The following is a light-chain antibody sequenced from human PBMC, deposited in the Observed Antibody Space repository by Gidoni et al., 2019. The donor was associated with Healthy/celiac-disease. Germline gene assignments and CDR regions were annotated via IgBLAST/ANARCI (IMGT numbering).Light chain of an antibody. CDR2: EVS. V-gene: IGLV2-14*01. CDR3: SSYTSSSTPV. CDR1: SSDVGGYNY. Sequence: QSALTQPASVSGSPGQSITISCTGTSSDVGGYNYVSWYQQHPGKAPKLMIYEVSNRPSGVPDRFSGSKSGNTASLTISGLQAEDEADYYCSSYTSSSTPVFGGGTKLXVX. J-gene: IGLJ2*01.